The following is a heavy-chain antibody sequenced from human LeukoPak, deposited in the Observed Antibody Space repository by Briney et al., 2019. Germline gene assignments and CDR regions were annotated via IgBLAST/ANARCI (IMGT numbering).Heavy chain of an antibody. CDR3: ARDSIAAAVPFDY. CDR1: GYTFTSYY. CDR2: INPNSGGT. Sequence: ASVKVSCKASGYTFTSYYMHWVRQAPGQGLEWMGWINPNSGGTNYAQKFQGRVTMTRDTSISTAYMELSRLRSDDTAVYYCARDSIAAAVPFDYWGQGTLVTVSS. D-gene: IGHD6-13*01. V-gene: IGHV1-2*02. J-gene: IGHJ4*02.